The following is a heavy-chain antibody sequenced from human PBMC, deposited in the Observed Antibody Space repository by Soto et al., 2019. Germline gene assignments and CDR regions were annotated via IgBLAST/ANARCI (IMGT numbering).Heavy chain of an antibody. CDR2: IKQDGSEK. Sequence: GGSLRLSCAASGFTFSSYWMSWVRQAPGQGLEWVANIKQDGSEKYYVDSVKGRFTISRDNAKNSLYLQMNSLRAEDTAVYYCARAGSYSSSSGAFDIWGQGTMVTVSS. V-gene: IGHV3-7*03. J-gene: IGHJ3*02. CDR3: ARAGSYSSSSGAFDI. CDR1: GFTFSSYW. D-gene: IGHD6-6*01.